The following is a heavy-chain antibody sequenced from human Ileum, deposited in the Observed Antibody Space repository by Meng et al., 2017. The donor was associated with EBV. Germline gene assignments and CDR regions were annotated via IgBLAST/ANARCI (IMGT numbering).Heavy chain of an antibody. J-gene: IGHJ4*02. CDR2: IFHIGST. V-gene: IGHV4-4*02. D-gene: IGHD3-9*01. Sequence: LQVRGSGHGRVEPAWTLSLTCAVSGGSVIIINGWSWVRQPPGKGLRWSGEIFHIGSTNNSPSLKSRVTISVDNSKNQFSLSLTSVTAADTAIYYCAKVSLTGTFYDHWGQGILVTVSS. CDR1: GGSVIIING. CDR3: AKVSLTGTFYDH.